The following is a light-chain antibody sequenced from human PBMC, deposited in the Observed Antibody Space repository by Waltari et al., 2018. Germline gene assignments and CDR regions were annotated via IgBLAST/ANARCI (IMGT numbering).Light chain of an antibody. V-gene: IGLV1-51*02. CDR3: GTWDSSLSGAV. Sequence: QSVLTQPPSVSAAPGQRVTISSSGGSPNIGNNYVSWYRQFPGTAPKLLIYEDRERPSGIPGRFSGSKSGTSATLDITGLQAGDEADYYCGTWDSSLSGAVFGGGTHLTVL. CDR1: SPNIGNNY. J-gene: IGLJ7*01. CDR2: EDR.